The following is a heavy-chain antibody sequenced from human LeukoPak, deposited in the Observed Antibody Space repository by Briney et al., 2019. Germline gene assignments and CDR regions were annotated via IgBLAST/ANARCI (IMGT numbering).Heavy chain of an antibody. CDR3: AKDGLFSSGWPYFDY. D-gene: IGHD6-19*01. Sequence: GGSLRLSCAASGFTFSSYAMSWVRQAPGKGLELVSAISGSGGSTYYADSVKGRFTISRDNSKNTLYLQMNSLRAEDTAVYYCAKDGLFSSGWPYFDYWGQGTLVTVSS. J-gene: IGHJ4*02. CDR2: ISGSGGST. CDR1: GFTFSSYA. V-gene: IGHV3-23*01.